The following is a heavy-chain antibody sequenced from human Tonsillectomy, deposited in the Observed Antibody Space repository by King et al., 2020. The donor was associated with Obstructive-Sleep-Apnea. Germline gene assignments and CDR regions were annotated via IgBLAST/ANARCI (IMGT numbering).Heavy chain of an antibody. CDR2: NNEDGSEK. CDR3: ARRLQVGVRGVEGPDH. V-gene: IGHV3-7*01. Sequence: VQLVESGGGLVQPGGSLRLSCAASGFIYSDYWMTWVRQAPGKGLEWVASNNEDGSEKYYVDSVKGRFTISRDNAKNSLYLQMNSLRGEDTAVYYCARRLQVGVRGVEGPDHWGQGTLVTVSS. D-gene: IGHD3-10*01. CDR1: GFIYSDYW. J-gene: IGHJ5*02.